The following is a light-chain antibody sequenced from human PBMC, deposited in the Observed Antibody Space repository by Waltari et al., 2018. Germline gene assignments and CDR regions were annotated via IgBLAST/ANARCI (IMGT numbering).Light chain of an antibody. J-gene: IGLJ3*02. CDR1: RSNIGSNH. CDR2: SSH. Sequence: QSVLTQPPSASGTPGQRVNISCSGGRSNIGSNHVVWYRQAPGTAPKLLIHSSHQRPSGVPDRFSGSKSGTSASLDISGLQAEDEVDYFCATWDDSLDGPVFGGGTKLTVL. V-gene: IGLV1-44*01. CDR3: ATWDDSLDGPV.